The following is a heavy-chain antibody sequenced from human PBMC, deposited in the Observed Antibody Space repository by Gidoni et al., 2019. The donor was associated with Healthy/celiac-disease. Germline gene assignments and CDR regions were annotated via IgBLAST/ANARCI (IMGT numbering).Heavy chain of an antibody. D-gene: IGHD2-15*01. V-gene: IGHV4-59*01. Sequence: QVQLQESGPGLVKPSETLSLTCTVSGGSISSYYWSWIRQPPGKGLEWIGYIYYSGSTNYNPSLKSRVTISVDTSKNQFSLKLSSVTAADTAVYYCARARSGLDYWGQGTLVTVSS. CDR2: IYYSGST. J-gene: IGHJ4*02. CDR3: ARARSGLDY. CDR1: GGSISSYY.